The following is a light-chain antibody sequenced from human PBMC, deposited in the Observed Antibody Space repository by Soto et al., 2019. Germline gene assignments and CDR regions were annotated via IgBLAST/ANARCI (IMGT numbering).Light chain of an antibody. CDR2: GDN. CDR3: QSYYSSLNRV. Sequence: QSVLSQPPSVSGAPGQRITISCTGSSSNIGANYDVHWYRQVPGTAPKLLMSGDNNRPSGVADRFSGSKSGTSASLAITRLQAEDEADYYCQSYYSSLNRVSGTGTKVTVL. J-gene: IGLJ1*01. CDR1: SSNIGANYD. V-gene: IGLV1-40*01.